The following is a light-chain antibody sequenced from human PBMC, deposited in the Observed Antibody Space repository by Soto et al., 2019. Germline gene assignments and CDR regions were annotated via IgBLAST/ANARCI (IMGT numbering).Light chain of an antibody. CDR1: HSMSNSN. J-gene: IGKJ1*01. Sequence: EIVLTHSPGTLSLSPGDRATLSCSASHSMSNSNLAWYQHKPGQAPRLIIHGASSRANGVPDRITGSGSGTDFTLSISRLAPEDFAVYYCQQYGGSTRTFGQGTKVDIK. CDR3: QQYGGSTRT. V-gene: IGKV3-20*01. CDR2: GAS.